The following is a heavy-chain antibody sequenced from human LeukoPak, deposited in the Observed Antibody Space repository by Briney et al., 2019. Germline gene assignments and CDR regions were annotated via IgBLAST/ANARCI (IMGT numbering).Heavy chain of an antibody. V-gene: IGHV3-48*01. CDR2: ISSSSSTI. D-gene: IGHD6-19*01. CDR1: GFTFSSYA. J-gene: IGHJ6*04. CDR3: ARDRSSGWPIMDV. Sequence: GGSLRLSCAASGFTFSSYAMSWVRQAPGKGLEWVSYISSSSSTIYYADSVKGRFTISRDNAKNSLYLQMNSLRAEDTAVYYCARDRSSGWPIMDVWGKGTTVTVSS.